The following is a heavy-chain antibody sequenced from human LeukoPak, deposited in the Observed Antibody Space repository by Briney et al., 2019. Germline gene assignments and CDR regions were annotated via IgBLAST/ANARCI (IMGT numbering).Heavy chain of an antibody. CDR3: ARGDNYYDSSGYLD. CDR1: GYSISSGYY. Sequence: SETLSLTCAVSGYSISSGYYWGWIRQPPGKGLEWIGSIYHSGTYYNPSLESRPTISIGTPKNQFSLQLSSVTAADTAVYYCARGDNYYDSSGYLDWGQGTLVTVSS. D-gene: IGHD3-22*01. V-gene: IGHV4-38-2*01. CDR2: IYHSGT. J-gene: IGHJ4*02.